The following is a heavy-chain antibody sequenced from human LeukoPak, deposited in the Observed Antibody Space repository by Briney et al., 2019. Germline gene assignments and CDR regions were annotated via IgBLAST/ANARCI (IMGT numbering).Heavy chain of an antibody. CDR1: GFTFSSYS. D-gene: IGHD4-17*01. CDR2: ISSSSSYI. Sequence: GGSLRLSCAASGFTFSSYSMNWVRQAPGKGLEWVSSISSSSSYIYYADSVKGRFTISRDNAKNSLYLQVNSLRAEDTAVYYCARDKDGDYLYDSWGPGTLVTVSS. CDR3: ARDKDGDYLYDS. V-gene: IGHV3-21*01. J-gene: IGHJ4*02.